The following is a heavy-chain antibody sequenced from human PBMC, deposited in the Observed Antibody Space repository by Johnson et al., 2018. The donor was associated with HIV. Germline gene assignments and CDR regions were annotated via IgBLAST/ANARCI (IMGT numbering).Heavy chain of an antibody. CDR3: AKDMAAQGAFDI. CDR1: GFTFSSYW. Sequence: QVQLVESGGGLVQPGGSLRLYCAASGFTFSSYWMSWVRQAPGKGLEWVAFIRYDGSNKYYADSVKGRFTTSRDNSKNTLYLQMNSLRAEDRAVYYCAKDMAAQGAFDIWGQGTMVTVSS. V-gene: IGHV3-30*02. J-gene: IGHJ3*02. CDR2: IRYDGSNK. D-gene: IGHD3-10*01.